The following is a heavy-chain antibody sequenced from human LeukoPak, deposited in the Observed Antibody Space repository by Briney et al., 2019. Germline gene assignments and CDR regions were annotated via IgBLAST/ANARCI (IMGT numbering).Heavy chain of an antibody. CDR3: ARVATMIVVVTPIDAFDI. Sequence: ASVKVSCKASGYTFTSYGICWVRQAPGQGLEWMGWISAYNGNTNYAQKLQGRVTMTTDTSTSTAYMELSSLRSEDTAVYYCARVATMIVVVTPIDAFDIWGQGTMVTVSS. D-gene: IGHD3-22*01. CDR2: ISAYNGNT. V-gene: IGHV1-18*01. CDR1: GYTFTSYG. J-gene: IGHJ3*02.